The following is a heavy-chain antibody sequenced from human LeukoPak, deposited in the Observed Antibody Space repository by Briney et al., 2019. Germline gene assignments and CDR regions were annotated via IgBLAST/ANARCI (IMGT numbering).Heavy chain of an antibody. Sequence: SETLSLTCTASGGSISSYYWSWIRQPPGKGLVWIGYIYYSGSTNYNPSLRSRVTISVDTSKNQFSLKLSSVTAADTAVYYCASGTTSTTRRAFDIWGQGTMVTVSS. J-gene: IGHJ3*02. CDR2: IYYSGST. D-gene: IGHD1-1*01. V-gene: IGHV4-59*01. CDR1: GGSISSYY. CDR3: ASGTTSTTRRAFDI.